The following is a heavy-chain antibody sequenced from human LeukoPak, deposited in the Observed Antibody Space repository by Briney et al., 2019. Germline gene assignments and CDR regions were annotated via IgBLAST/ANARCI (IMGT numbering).Heavy chain of an antibody. J-gene: IGHJ3*02. D-gene: IGHD1-26*01. CDR1: GYTFTSYD. V-gene: IGHV1-8*01. CDR2: MNPNSGNT. Sequence: ASVKVSCKASGYTFTSYDINWVRQATGQGLEWMGWMNPNSGNTGYAQKFQGRVTMTRNTSISTAYMELSSLRSEDTAVYYCARRVGAPSHPASDAFDIWGQGTMVTVSS. CDR3: ARRVGAPSHPASDAFDI.